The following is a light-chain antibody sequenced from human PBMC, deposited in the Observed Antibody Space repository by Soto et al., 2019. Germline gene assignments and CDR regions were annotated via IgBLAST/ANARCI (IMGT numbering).Light chain of an antibody. CDR3: QQYGSSPVN. J-gene: IGKJ2*01. Sequence: EIVLTQSPGTLSLSPGERATLSCRASQSVSSSYLAWYQQKPGQAPRLLIYGASSRATGIPDRFSGSGSGTDFTLTMSTLEPEEFAVYYCQQYGSSPVNFGQGTKLEIK. CDR1: QSVSSSY. V-gene: IGKV3-20*01. CDR2: GAS.